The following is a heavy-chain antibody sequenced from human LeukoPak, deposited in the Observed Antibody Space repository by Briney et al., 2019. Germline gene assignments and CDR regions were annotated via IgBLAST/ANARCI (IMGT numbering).Heavy chain of an antibody. D-gene: IGHD5-12*01. CDR1: GGTFSSYA. CDR3: ARFGYSGYDWDSVDY. V-gene: IGHV1-69*04. Sequence: GASVKVSCKASGGTFSSYAISWVRQAPGQGLEWMGRIIPILGIANYAQKFQGRVTITADKSTSTAYMELSSLRSEDTAVYYCARFGYSGYDWDSVDYRGQGTLVTVSS. CDR2: IIPILGIA. J-gene: IGHJ4*02.